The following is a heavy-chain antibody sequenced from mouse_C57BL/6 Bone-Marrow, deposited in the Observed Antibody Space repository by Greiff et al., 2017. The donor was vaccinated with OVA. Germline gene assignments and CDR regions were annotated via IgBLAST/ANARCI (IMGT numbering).Heavy chain of an antibody. D-gene: IGHD1-1*02. CDR2: ISSGGSYT. V-gene: IGHV5-6*01. Sequence: EVMLVESGGDLVKPGGSLKLSCAASGFTFSSYGMSWVRQTPDKRLEWVATISSGGSYTYYPDSVKGRFTISRDNAKNTLYLQISSLKSEDTAMYYCARFYGYWGQGTTLTVSS. J-gene: IGHJ2*01. CDR1: GFTFSSYG. CDR3: ARFYGY.